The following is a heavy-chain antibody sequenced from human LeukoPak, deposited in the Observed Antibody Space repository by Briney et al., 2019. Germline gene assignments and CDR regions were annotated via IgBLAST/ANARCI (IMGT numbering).Heavy chain of an antibody. CDR3: ARGGSSSSIRHYYYMDV. CDR1: GFTFSSYW. J-gene: IGHJ6*03. Sequence: GGSLRLSCAASGFTFSSYWMHWVRQAPGKGLVWVSRINTDGSSTSYADSVKGRFTISRDNAKNTLYLQMTSLRAEDTAVYYCARGGSSSSIRHYYYMDVWGKGTTLTVSS. V-gene: IGHV3-74*01. CDR2: INTDGSST. D-gene: IGHD6-6*01.